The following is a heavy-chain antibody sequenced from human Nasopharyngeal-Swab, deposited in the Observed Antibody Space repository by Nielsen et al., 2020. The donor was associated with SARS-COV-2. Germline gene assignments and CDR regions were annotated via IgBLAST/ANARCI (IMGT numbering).Heavy chain of an antibody. D-gene: IGHD6-6*01. CDR1: GYTFTSYG. CDR3: ARDPTPAVDSSSSLDYYYGMDV. CDR2: ISAYNGNT. V-gene: IGHV1-18*01. Sequence: ASVKVSCKASGYTFTSYGISWVRQAPGQGLEWMGWISAYNGNTNYAQKLQGRVTMTRDTSTSTVYMELSSLRSEDTAVYYCARDPTPAVDSSSSLDYYYGMDVWGQGTTVTVSS. J-gene: IGHJ6*02.